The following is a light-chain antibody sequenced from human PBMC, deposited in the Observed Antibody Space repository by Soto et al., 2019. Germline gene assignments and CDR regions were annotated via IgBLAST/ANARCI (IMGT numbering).Light chain of an antibody. CDR1: SSDVGNYNY. Sequence: QSVLTQPASASGSPGQSITIPCTGTSSDVGNYNYVSWYQQHPGKDPKLIIYEVTNRPSGVSHRFSGSKSGNTASLTISGLHAEDEAADYCSSYTAGSTVVFGGGTKLTVL. CDR3: SSYTAGSTVV. CDR2: EVT. J-gene: IGLJ2*01. V-gene: IGLV2-14*01.